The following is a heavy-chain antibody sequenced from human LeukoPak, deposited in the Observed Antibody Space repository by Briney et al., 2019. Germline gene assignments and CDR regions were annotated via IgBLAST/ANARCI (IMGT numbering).Heavy chain of an antibody. CDR2: ISVYNGNT. D-gene: IGHD4-23*01. V-gene: IGHV1-18*01. Sequence: ASVKVSCTASGYTFSIYGFSWVREAPGQGLEWMGWISVYNGNTNYAQKFQGRVTMTTDTSTSTAHMELRSLRSDDTAVYYCARQGYSGHSQGAADYWGQGTLVTVSS. CDR3: ARQGYSGHSQGAADY. J-gene: IGHJ4*02. CDR1: GYTFSIYG.